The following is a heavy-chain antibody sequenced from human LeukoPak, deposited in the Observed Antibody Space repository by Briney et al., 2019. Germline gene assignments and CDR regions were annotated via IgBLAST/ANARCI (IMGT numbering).Heavy chain of an antibody. CDR1: GFTFSSYE. CDR2: ISSSGSTI. V-gene: IGHV3-48*03. Sequence: PGGSLRLSCAASGFTFSSYEMNWVRQAPGKGLEWVSYISSSGSTIYYADSVKGRFTISRDNAKNSLYLQMNSLRAEDTAVYYCARAKGLNYYYYMDVWGKGTTVTVSS. J-gene: IGHJ6*03. CDR3: ARAKGLNYYYYMDV.